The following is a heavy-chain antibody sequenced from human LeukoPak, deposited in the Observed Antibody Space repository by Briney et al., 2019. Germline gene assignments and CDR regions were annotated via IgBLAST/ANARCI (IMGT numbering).Heavy chain of an antibody. Sequence: GGSLRLSCVVSGFTFSTSAMSWVRQAPGKGLEWVSTISDSGANTYYADSVRGRFTISRDNSKNTLYLQKNSLRADDTAIYYCAKSMTLQWRGFFDLWGRGTHVTVSS. CDR2: ISDSGANT. D-gene: IGHD6-19*01. CDR1: GFTFSTSA. CDR3: AKSMTLQWRGFFDL. V-gene: IGHV3-23*01. J-gene: IGHJ2*01.